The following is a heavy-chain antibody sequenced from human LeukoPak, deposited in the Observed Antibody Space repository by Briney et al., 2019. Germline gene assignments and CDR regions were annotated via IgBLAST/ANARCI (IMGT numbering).Heavy chain of an antibody. D-gene: IGHD2-15*01. CDR2: MNPNSGNT. CDR1: GYTFTSYD. J-gene: IGHJ6*03. Sequence: GASVKVSCKASGYTFTSYDINWVRQATGQGLEWMGWMNPNSGNTGYAQKFQGRVTMTRNTSISTAYMELSSLRSEDTAVYYCARVRWPYYYYYMDVWGKGTTATVSS. V-gene: IGHV1-8*01. CDR3: ARVRWPYYYYYMDV.